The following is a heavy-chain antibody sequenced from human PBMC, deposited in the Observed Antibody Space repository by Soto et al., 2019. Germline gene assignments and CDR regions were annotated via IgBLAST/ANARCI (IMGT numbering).Heavy chain of an antibody. CDR1: GVTFSSYA. J-gene: IGHJ5*02. CDR2: IIPIFGTA. V-gene: IGHV1-69*06. CDR3: ARMVVATRDNWFDP. Sequence: SVKVSCKASGVTFSSYAISWVRQAPGQGLEWMGGIIPIFGTANYAQKFQGRVTITADKSTSTAYMELSSLRSEDTAVYYCARMVVATRDNWFDPWGQGTLVTVSS. D-gene: IGHD2-15*01.